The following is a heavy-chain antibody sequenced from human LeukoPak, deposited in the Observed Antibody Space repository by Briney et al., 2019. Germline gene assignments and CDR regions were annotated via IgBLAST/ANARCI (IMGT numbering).Heavy chain of an antibody. D-gene: IGHD3-9*01. J-gene: IGHJ4*02. CDR2: ISYDGSNK. Sequence: GGSLRLSCAASGFTFSSYSMNWVRQAPGKGLEWVAVISYDGSNKYYADSVKGRFTISRDNSKNTLYLQMNSLRAEDTAVYYCAKDLERYDILTGYPGYWGQGTLVTVSS. V-gene: IGHV3-30*18. CDR1: GFTFSSYS. CDR3: AKDLERYDILTGYPGY.